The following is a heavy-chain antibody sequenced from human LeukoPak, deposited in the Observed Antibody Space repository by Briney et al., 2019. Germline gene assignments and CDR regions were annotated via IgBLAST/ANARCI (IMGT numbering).Heavy chain of an antibody. CDR2: IYHTGSA. V-gene: IGHV4-38-2*01. D-gene: IGHD2-2*01. CDR3: ARYCTSTTCILRGFDY. Sequence: PSETLSLTCSVSGYSFTSGHYWGWIRQPPGKGLEWIANIYHTGSAHYNPSLKSRVTISVNTSKNQFSLKLSSVTAADTAVYYCARYCTSTTCILRGFDYWGQGTLVTVSS. CDR1: GYSFTSGHY. J-gene: IGHJ4*02.